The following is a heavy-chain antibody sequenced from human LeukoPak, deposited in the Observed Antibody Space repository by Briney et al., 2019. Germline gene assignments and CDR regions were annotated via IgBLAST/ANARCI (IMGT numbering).Heavy chain of an antibody. CDR2: IKPDGSEK. D-gene: IGHD3-3*01. CDR1: GFTLSSYA. CDR3: ARDASAYY. V-gene: IGHV3-7*01. J-gene: IGHJ4*02. Sequence: GGSLSLSCAASGFTLSSYAVSWVRQATGKGLEWVATIKPDGSEKYYVDSVKGRFTISRDNAKRSLYLQMDSLRAEDTAVYYCARDASAYYWGQGTLVTVSS.